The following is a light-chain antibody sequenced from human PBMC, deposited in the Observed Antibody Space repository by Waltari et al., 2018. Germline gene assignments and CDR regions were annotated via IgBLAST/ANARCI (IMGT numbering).Light chain of an antibody. Sequence: QTVVTQEPSFSVSPGGTVTLPCGLTSGSVSTTYYPSWYHQTPGQAPRTLIYSTNTRSSGVPDRFSGSILGNKAALTITGAQADDESDYYCVLYMGSGISVFGGGTKLTVL. CDR1: SGSVSTTYY. CDR2: STN. CDR3: VLYMGSGISV. V-gene: IGLV8-61*01. J-gene: IGLJ3*02.